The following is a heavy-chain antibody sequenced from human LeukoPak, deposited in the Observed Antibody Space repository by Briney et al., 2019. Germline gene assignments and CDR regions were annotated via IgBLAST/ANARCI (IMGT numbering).Heavy chain of an antibody. CDR2: INPNSGGT. CDR3: ARDPFYYDSSGYYRD. D-gene: IGHD3-22*01. Sequence: ASVKVSCKASGYTFTGYYMHWVRQAPGQGLERMGWINPNSGGTNYAQKFQGRVTMTRDTSISTAYMELSRLRSDDTAVYYCARDPFYYDSSGYYRDWGQGTLVTVSS. J-gene: IGHJ4*02. V-gene: IGHV1-2*02. CDR1: GYTFTGYY.